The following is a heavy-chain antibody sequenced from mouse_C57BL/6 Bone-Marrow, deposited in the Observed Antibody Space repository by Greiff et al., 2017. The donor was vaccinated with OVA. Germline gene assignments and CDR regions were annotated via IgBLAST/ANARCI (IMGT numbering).Heavy chain of an antibody. CDR2: IYPRSGNT. CDR1: GYTFTSYG. V-gene: IGHV1-81*01. Sequence: QVHVKQSGAELARPGASVKLSCKASGYTFTSYGISWVKQRTGQGLEWIGEIYPRSGNTYYNEKFKGKATLTADKSSSTAYMELRSLTSEDSAVYFCARGGYYFDYWGQGTTLTVSS. CDR3: ARGGYYFDY. J-gene: IGHJ2*01.